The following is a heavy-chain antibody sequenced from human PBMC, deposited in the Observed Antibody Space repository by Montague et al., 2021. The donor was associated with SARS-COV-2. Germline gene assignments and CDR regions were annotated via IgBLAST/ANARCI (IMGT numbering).Heavy chain of an antibody. CDR2: ISSSGSTI. CDR3: ARLYYYYGMDV. CDR1: GFTFSSYE. J-gene: IGHJ6*02. Sequence: SLRLSCAASGFTFSSYEMNWVRQAPGKGLEWVSYISSSGSTIYYADSVKGRFTISRDNAKNSLYLQMNSLRAEDTAVYYCARLYYYYGMDVWGQGITVTVSS. V-gene: IGHV3-48*03.